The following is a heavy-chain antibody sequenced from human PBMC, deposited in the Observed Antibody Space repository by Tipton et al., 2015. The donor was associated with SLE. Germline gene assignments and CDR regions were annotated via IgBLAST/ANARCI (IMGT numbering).Heavy chain of an antibody. CDR3: ARVEMATIKD. Sequence: GSLRLSCTVSGYSISSGYYWGWIRQPPGKGLEWIGSIYHSGSTYYNPSLKSRVTISVDRSKNQFSLKLSSVTAADTAVYYCARVEMATIKDWGQGTLVTVSS. V-gene: IGHV4-38-2*02. CDR2: IYHSGST. CDR1: GYSISSGYY. J-gene: IGHJ4*02. D-gene: IGHD5-24*01.